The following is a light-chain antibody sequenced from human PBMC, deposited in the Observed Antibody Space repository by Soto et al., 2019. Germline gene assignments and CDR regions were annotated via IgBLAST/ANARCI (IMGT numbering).Light chain of an antibody. CDR3: QQYGSSPRT. CDR2: GAS. V-gene: IGKV3-20*01. J-gene: IGKJ1*01. CDR1: QSVSSSY. Sequence: EIVLTQSPGSLSLSPGERDTLSWRASQSVSSSYLAWYQQRPGQAPRLLIYGASSRATGIPDRFSGSGSGTDFTLTISRLEPEDFAVYYCQQYGSSPRTFGQGTKVEIK.